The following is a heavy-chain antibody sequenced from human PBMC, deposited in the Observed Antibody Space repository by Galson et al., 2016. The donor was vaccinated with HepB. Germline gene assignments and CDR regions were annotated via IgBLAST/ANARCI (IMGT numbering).Heavy chain of an antibody. Sequence: ETLPLTCTVSGGSISNDNWWSWVRQSPGKGLEWIGEIYRSGSTHYNPSLKSRATISVDKSNNRFSLRLNSVSAADTAIYFCASNGWYCLDYWGHGTLVTVSS. D-gene: IGHD6-19*01. V-gene: IGHV4-4*01. CDR2: IYRSGST. CDR1: GGSISNDNW. CDR3: ASNGWYCLDY. J-gene: IGHJ4*01.